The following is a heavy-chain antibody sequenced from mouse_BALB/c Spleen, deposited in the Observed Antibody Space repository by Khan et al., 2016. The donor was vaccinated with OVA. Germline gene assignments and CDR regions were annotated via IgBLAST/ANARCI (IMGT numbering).Heavy chain of an antibody. Sequence: DLVKPGASVKLSCKASGYTFTSYWINWIKQRPGQGLEWIGRIAPGSGSTYYNEMFKGKATLTVDTSSNTAYIQLSSLSSEDSAVYFCARSNDYGSSLYAMDYWGQGTSVTVSS. D-gene: IGHD1-1*01. CDR2: IAPGSGST. V-gene: IGHV1S41*01. J-gene: IGHJ4*01. CDR3: ARSNDYGSSLYAMDY. CDR1: GYTFTSYW.